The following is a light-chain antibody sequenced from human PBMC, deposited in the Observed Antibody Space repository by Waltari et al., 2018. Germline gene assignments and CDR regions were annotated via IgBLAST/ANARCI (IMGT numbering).Light chain of an antibody. Sequence: QSALTQPASVSGSPGQSITISCTGTSSDVGGFNFVSWYQQHPGKAPKLMIYDVSKRPSGVSNRFSGSKSGNTASLTISGLQAEDEADYYWSSYTISSTLNWVFGGGTKLTVL. J-gene: IGLJ3*02. V-gene: IGLV2-14*03. CDR1: SSDVGGFNF. CDR3: SSYTISSTLNWV. CDR2: DVS.